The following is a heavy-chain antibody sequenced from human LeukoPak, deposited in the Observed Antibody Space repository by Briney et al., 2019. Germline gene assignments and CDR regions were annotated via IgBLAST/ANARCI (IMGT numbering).Heavy chain of an antibody. CDR1: GGSISSSSYY. CDR3: ARGLPKFGVVIKGPFDY. D-gene: IGHD3-3*01. V-gene: IGHV4-39*07. J-gene: IGHJ4*02. Sequence: PSETLSLTCTVSGGSISSSSYYWTRIRQPPGKGLEWIGEINHSGSTNYNPSLKSRVTISVDTSKNQFSLKLSSVTAADTAVYYCARGLPKFGVVIKGPFDYWGQGTLVTVSS. CDR2: INHSGST.